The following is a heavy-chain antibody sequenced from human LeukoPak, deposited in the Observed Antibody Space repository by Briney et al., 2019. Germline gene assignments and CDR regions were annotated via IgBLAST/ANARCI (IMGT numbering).Heavy chain of an antibody. CDR3: ASSEDYYDSSGYFDY. CDR2: IYYSGST. V-gene: IGHV4-61*08. Sequence: SETLSLTCGVSGGSISSGDYSWSWIRQPPGKGLEWIGYIYYSGSTNYNPSLKSRVTISVDTSKNQFSLKLSSVTAADTAVYYCASSEDYYDSSGYFDYWGQGTLVTVSS. J-gene: IGHJ4*02. CDR1: GGSISSGDYS. D-gene: IGHD3-22*01.